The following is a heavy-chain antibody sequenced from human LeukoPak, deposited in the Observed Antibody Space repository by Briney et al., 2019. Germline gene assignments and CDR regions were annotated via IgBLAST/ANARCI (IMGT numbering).Heavy chain of an antibody. J-gene: IGHJ6*03. CDR2: IIADGETT. D-gene: IGHD1-26*01. CDR1: GFTFRGFL. Sequence: GGSLRLSCEASGFTFRGFLMHWVRQAPGRGLEWVSSIIADGETTYYAAPVKGRFTISRDNSKNTLTLQMNSLSADDTAVYFCAKRGVQGYMDVWGKGTTVIVSS. V-gene: IGHV3-23*01. CDR3: AKRGVQGYMDV.